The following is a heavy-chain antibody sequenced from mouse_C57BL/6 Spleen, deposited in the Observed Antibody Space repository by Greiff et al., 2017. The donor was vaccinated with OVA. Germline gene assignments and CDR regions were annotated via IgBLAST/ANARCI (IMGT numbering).Heavy chain of an antibody. J-gene: IGHJ2*01. CDR3: ARSWDYFDD. CDR2: IRNKANGYTT. Sequence: DVMLVESGGGLVQPGGSLSLSCAASGFTFTDYYMSWVRQPPGKALEWLGFIRNKANGYTTEYSASVKGRFTISRDNSQSILYLQMNALRAEDSATYYCARSWDYFDDWGQGTTLTVSS. V-gene: IGHV7-3*01. D-gene: IGHD4-1*01. CDR1: GFTFTDYY.